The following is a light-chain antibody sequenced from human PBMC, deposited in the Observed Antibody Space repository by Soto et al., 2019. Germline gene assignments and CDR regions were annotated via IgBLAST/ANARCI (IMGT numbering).Light chain of an antibody. V-gene: IGKV3-15*01. J-gene: IGKJ1*01. CDR1: QSVSSS. CDR2: DTS. Sequence: EIVVTQSPATLSVSPGERVTLSCRASQSVSSSLDWYQQRPGQAPRLLIYDTSTRAAGIAARFSGGWSVTQFALTVSSLQSEDSAVYDCQQYIHWPQGELGHGAKVDI. CDR3: QQYIHWPQGE.